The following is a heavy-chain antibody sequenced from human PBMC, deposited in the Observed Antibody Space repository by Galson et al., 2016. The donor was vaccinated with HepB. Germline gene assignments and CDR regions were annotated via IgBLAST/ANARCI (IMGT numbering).Heavy chain of an antibody. CDR1: GFTLSTYA. CDR2: ISGSGGSI. D-gene: IGHD1-26*01. CDR3: AKYRSATYYTDYFEY. J-gene: IGHJ4*02. Sequence: SLRLSCAASGFTLSTYAMTWVRQAPGKGLEWVATISGSGGSIYYADSVKGRFTISRDNSKNTLFLQMKRLRDEDTALYYCAKYRSATYYTDYFEYWGQGTLVTFSS. V-gene: IGHV3-23*01.